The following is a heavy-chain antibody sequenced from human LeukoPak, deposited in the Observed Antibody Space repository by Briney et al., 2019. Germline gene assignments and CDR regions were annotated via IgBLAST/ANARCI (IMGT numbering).Heavy chain of an antibody. CDR2: INPSGGST. Sequence: ASVKVSCKASGYTFTSYYMHWVRQAPGQGLEWMGIINPSGGSTSYAQKFQGRVTMTRDTSTSTVYMELSSLRSEDTAVYYCARADCSGGSCASFDYWGQGTLVTVSS. CDR1: GYTFTSYY. D-gene: IGHD2-15*01. J-gene: IGHJ4*02. CDR3: ARADCSGGSCASFDY. V-gene: IGHV1-46*01.